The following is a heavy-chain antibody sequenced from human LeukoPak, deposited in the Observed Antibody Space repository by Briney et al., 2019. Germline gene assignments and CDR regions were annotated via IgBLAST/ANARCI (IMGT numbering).Heavy chain of an antibody. CDR3: AKSNGYGLVDI. Sequence: PSETLSLTCTVSGYSISSGYYWGWIRQPPGKGLEWIGSIYHSGSTYYNPSLKSRVTMSVDTSKNQFSLNLNSVTAADTAVYYCAKSNGYGLVDIWGQGTMVTVSS. J-gene: IGHJ3*02. V-gene: IGHV4-38-2*02. CDR2: IYHSGST. D-gene: IGHD3-10*01. CDR1: GYSISSGYY.